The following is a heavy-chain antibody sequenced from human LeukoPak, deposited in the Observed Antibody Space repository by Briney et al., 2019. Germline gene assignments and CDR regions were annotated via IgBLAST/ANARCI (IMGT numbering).Heavy chain of an antibody. V-gene: IGHV4-4*02. Sequence: SGTLSLTCGVSGGSITNTNYWTWVRQPPGKGLEWIGEVNLQGSTTYNPSLMGRVAISVDTPETHISLQLPSVTAADTAVYYCAREGGPYRPLDYSGQGTLVTVSS. J-gene: IGHJ4*02. CDR2: VNLQGST. CDR3: AREGGPYRPLDY. CDR1: GGSITNTNY.